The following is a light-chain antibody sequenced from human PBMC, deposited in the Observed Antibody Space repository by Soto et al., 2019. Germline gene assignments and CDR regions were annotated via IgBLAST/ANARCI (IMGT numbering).Light chain of an antibody. CDR3: QQYDNLPYT. V-gene: IGKV1-33*01. J-gene: IGKJ2*01. CDR2: EAS. Sequence: DIQMTQSPSSLSASVGDRVTITCQASRGIYNYLSWYQKKPGKAPRLLIYEASNLEAGVPTRFSGGGSGTDFTFTISSLQPEDIATYYCQQYDNLPYTFGQGTKLYIK. CDR1: RGIYNY.